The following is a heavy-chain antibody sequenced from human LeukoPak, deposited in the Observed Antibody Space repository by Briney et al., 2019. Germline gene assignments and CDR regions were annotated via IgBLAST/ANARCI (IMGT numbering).Heavy chain of an antibody. J-gene: IGHJ6*02. CDR2: IIPIFGTA. CDR3: ARDNIVVVVAASYYYGMDV. Sequence: RASVKVSCKASGGTFSSYAISWVRQAPGQGLEWMGGIIPIFGTANYAQKFQGRVTITADESTSTAYMELSSLRSEDTAVYYCARDNIVVVVAASYYYGMDVWGQGTTVIVSS. CDR1: GGTFSSYA. V-gene: IGHV1-69*13. D-gene: IGHD2-15*01.